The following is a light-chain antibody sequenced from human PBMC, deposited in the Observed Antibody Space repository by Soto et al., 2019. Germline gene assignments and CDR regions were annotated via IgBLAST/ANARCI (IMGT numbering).Light chain of an antibody. CDR2: EAS. CDR3: QQYNKWPIT. V-gene: IGKV3D-15*01. J-gene: IGKJ5*01. Sequence: IVLTQSPGTLSFSPGERATLSCRARQSVSSTYLTWNQQKPGQAPRLLIYEASRRATGIPDRFSGGGSGTEFTLTISSLQSEDSAFYYCQQYNKWPITFGQGTRLEIK. CDR1: QSVSST.